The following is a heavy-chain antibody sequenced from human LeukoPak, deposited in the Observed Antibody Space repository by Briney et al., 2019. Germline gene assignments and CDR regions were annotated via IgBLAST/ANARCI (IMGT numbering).Heavy chain of an antibody. CDR2: IYYSGST. CDR1: GGSISSGGYY. CDR3: ARDHHCSGGSCYSRGPRWFDP. J-gene: IGHJ5*02. D-gene: IGHD2-15*01. V-gene: IGHV4-31*03. Sequence: SETLSLTCTVSGGSISSGGYYWSWIRQHPGKGLEWIEYIYYSGSTYYNPSLKSRVTISVDTSKNQFSLKLSSVTAADTAVYYCARDHHCSGGSCYSRGPRWFDPWGQGTLVTVSS.